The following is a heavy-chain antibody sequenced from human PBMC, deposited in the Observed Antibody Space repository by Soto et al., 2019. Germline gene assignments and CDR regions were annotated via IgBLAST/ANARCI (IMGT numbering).Heavy chain of an antibody. V-gene: IGHV4-39*01. Sequence: SETLSLTCIVSGGSISSSDYYWGWVRQPPGKGLEWIGAVYYSGSTYYNPSLTGRVTISVDTSKNQFSLNLRFVTAADTAVYYCARQTGGFGYYFDYWGQGALFTVSS. CDR3: ARQTGGFGYYFDY. CDR2: VYYSGST. D-gene: IGHD3-16*01. CDR1: GGSISSSDYY. J-gene: IGHJ4*02.